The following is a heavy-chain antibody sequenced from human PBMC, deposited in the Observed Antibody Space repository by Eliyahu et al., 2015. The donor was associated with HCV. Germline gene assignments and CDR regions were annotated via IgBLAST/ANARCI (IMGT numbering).Heavy chain of an antibody. CDR3: ARVAGVMEYYFDF. CDR1: XXSFSSRSYY. J-gene: IGHJ4*02. CDR2: IHYSGST. V-gene: IGHV4-39*01. Sequence: QLQLQEACPRLVTPSDPLSLXCTXSXXSFSSRSYYWAWIRQPPGKGLEWIGSIHYSGSTYYSPSLKSRVTISVETSKNQFSLRVNSVTTTDTALYYCARVAGVMEYYFDFWGQGTLVTVSS. D-gene: IGHD3-16*01.